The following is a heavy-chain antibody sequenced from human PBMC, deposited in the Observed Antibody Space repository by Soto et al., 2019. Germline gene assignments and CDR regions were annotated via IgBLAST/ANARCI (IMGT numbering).Heavy chain of an antibody. CDR1: GGTFSSYA. CDR2: IIPIFGTA. Sequence: ASVKVSCKASGGTFSSYAISWVRQAPGQGLEWMGGIIPIFGTANYAQKFQGRVTITADESTSTAYMELSSLRSEDTAVYYCARVELLWFGESRPGRLTATTLTTGAREPQARSSYGYYFDDWGQGTLVTVSS. CDR3: ARVELLWFGESRPGRLTATTLTTGAREPQARSSYGYYFDD. V-gene: IGHV1-69*13. D-gene: IGHD3-10*01. J-gene: IGHJ4*02.